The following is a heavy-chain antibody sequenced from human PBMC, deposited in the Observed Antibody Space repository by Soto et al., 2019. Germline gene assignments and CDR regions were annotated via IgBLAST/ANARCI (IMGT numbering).Heavy chain of an antibody. J-gene: IGHJ4*02. CDR3: TRRGSPGDTRRFDY. D-gene: IGHD3-16*01. CDR2: IRSKANSYAT. Sequence: GGSLRLSCAASGFTFSGSSMHGVRPASGKGLEWVGRIRSKANSYATAYAASVKGRFTISRDDSKNTAYLQMNSLKTEDTAVYYCTRRGSPGDTRRFDYWGQGTLVTVSS. V-gene: IGHV3-73*01. CDR1: GFTFSGSS.